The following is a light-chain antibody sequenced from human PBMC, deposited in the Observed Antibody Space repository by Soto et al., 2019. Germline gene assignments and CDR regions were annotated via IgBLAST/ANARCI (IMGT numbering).Light chain of an antibody. CDR3: SSYAGSNNFV. V-gene: IGLV2-8*01. CDR2: EVS. Sequence: QSVLTQPPSASGSPGRSVTVSCTGTSGDVGGYNYVSWYQHHPGKAPKLMIYEVSKRPSGVPDRFSGSKSGNTASLTVTGLQAEDEADYYCSSYAGSNNFVFGTGTKVTVL. J-gene: IGLJ1*01. CDR1: SGDVGGYNY.